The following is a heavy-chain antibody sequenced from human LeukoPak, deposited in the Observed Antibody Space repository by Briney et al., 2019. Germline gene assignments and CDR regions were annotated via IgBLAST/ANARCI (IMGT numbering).Heavy chain of an antibody. CDR1: GGTFSSYA. D-gene: IGHD5-18*01. J-gene: IGHJ4*02. V-gene: IGHV1-18*01. Sequence: ASVKVSCKASGGTFSSYAISWVRQAPGQGLEWMGWISAYNGNTNYAQKLQGRVTMTTDTSTSTAYMELRSLRSDDTAVYYCARGRVDTAMFHFDYWGQGTLVTVSS. CDR2: ISAYNGNT. CDR3: ARGRVDTAMFHFDY.